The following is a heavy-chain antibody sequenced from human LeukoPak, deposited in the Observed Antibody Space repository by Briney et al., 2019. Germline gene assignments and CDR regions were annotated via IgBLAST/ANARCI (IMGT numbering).Heavy chain of an antibody. D-gene: IGHD6-13*01. CDR1: GGSISSYY. Sequence: PSETLSLTCTVSGGSISSYYWSWIRQPAGKGLEWIGRIYTSGITNYNPSLKSRVTISLHTSKNQFSLKLSSVTAADTAVYYCARHGQQMVLANWGQGTQVTVSS. CDR3: ARHGQQMVLAN. V-gene: IGHV4-4*07. J-gene: IGHJ4*02. CDR2: IYTSGIT.